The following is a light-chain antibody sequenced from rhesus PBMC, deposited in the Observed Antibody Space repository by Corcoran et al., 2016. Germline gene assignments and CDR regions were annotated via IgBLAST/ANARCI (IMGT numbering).Light chain of an antibody. CDR1: ENVNNY. Sequence: DIQMTQSPSSLSASVGDRVTITCRASENVNNYLHWYQQKPGKALRLLIYKASTLQSGVPARFSGRGSGTVFTLTISSLQPEDFATYYCQHSYGSPYSFGQGTKVEIK. CDR2: KAS. V-gene: IGKV1-74*01. J-gene: IGKJ2*01. CDR3: QHSYGSPYS.